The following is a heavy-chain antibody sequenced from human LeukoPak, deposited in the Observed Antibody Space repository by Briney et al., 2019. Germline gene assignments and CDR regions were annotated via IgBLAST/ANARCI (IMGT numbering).Heavy chain of an antibody. J-gene: IGHJ3*02. CDR3: ARGKRGSWDIDAFDI. CDR2: IYNSGST. CDR1: AGSFTNYY. D-gene: IGHD1-26*01. V-gene: IGHV4-59*01. Sequence: PSETLSLTCTVSAGSFTNYYWSWIRQPPGKGLEWIGYIYNSGSTNYNPSLTSRVTISVDTSKNQFSLKLTSVTAADTAVYYCARGKRGSWDIDAFDIWGQGTMVTVSS.